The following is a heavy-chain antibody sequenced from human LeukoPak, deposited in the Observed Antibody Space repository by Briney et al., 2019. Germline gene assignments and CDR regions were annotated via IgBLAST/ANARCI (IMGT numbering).Heavy chain of an antibody. Sequence: GGSLRLSCAASGFTFSNFGMHWVRQAPGKGLEWVTFIRYDGSEKYFADSVKGRFTISRDNSKTTLYLQMNSLRPEDTAVYYCATDRGSGYDFNYYYYMDVWGKGTTVTVSS. D-gene: IGHD5-12*01. CDR2: IRYDGSEK. V-gene: IGHV3-30*02. CDR3: ATDRGSGYDFNYYYYMDV. J-gene: IGHJ6*03. CDR1: GFTFSNFG.